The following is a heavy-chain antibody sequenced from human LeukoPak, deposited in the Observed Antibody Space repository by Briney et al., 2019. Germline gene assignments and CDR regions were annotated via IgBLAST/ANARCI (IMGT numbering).Heavy chain of an antibody. V-gene: IGHV1-2*02. J-gene: IGHJ4*02. CDR2: INPNSGGT. CDR3: ARGKNSGSYYHFDF. CDR1: GYTFTSYY. Sequence: ASVKVSCKASGYTFTSYYMHWVRQAPGQGLEWMGWINPNSGGTKYAQKFQGRVTMTRDTSISTAYMELSRLSSDDTAVYYCARGKNSGSYYHFDFWGQGTLVTVSS. D-gene: IGHD1-26*01.